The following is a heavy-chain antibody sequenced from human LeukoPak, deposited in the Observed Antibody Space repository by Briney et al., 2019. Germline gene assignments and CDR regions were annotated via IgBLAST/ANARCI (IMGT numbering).Heavy chain of an antibody. D-gene: IGHD5-24*01. J-gene: IGHJ5*02. Sequence: GGSLRLPCAPSGFTFRRYWMTWVRQTPRKGLEWVASIKDDGRQKYYVDSVKGRFTVSRDNAKSSAYLQMDSLRVEDTALYYCARDASRGSDTWGQGTLVTVSS. CDR3: ARDASRGSDT. CDR2: IKDDGRQK. CDR1: GFTFRRYW. V-gene: IGHV3-7*01.